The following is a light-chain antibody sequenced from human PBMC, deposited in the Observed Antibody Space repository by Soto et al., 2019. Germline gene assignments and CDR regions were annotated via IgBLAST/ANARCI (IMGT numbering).Light chain of an antibody. J-gene: IGKJ4*01. CDR1: QGIRSL. CDR3: LHFNNFPLT. Sequence: DIQLTQSPSFLSASVGDRVTITCRASQGIRSLLTWYQQKPGKAAKLLIYAASTLQSGVPSRFSGGGSGTDFTLTINSLQPEDFATYYCLHFNNFPLTFGGGTKVEVK. V-gene: IGKV1-9*01. CDR2: AAS.